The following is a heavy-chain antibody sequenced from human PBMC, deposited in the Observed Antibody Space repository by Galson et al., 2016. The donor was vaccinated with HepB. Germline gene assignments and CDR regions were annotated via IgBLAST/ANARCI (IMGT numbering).Heavy chain of an antibody. CDR3: ARNLYSGADYSVDY. V-gene: IGHV3-21*01. Sequence: SLRLSCAAPGFTFSTYSMNWVRQAPGKGLEWVSSISGNSNYIYHADSVKGRFTISRDNAKNSLYLQMDSLRAEDTALYYCARNLYSGADYSVDYWGQGTLVTVSS. J-gene: IGHJ4*02. CDR1: GFTFSTYS. CDR2: ISGNSNYI. D-gene: IGHD4-11*01.